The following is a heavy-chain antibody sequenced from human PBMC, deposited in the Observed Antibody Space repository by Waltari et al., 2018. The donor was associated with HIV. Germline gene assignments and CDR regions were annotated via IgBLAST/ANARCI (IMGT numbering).Heavy chain of an antibody. D-gene: IGHD5-18*01. V-gene: IGHV1-2*02. CDR3: ARARGGGDGYSYGLDY. J-gene: IGHJ4*02. CDR2: NNPNSGGT. Sequence: QVQLVQSGAEVKKPGASVKVSCKASGYTFTGYYMHWVRQAPGQGLDGMRWNNPNSGGTNYAQSFQGRVTMTRDTSISTAYMELSRLSSDDTAVYYCARARGGGDGYSYGLDYWGQGTLVTVSS. CDR1: GYTFTGYY.